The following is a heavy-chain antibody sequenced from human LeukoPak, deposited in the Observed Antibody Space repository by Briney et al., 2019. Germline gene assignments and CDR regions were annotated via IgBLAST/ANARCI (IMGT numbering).Heavy chain of an antibody. CDR2: IYYSGST. CDR3: ARGSPLDWYFDL. J-gene: IGHJ2*01. CDR1: GGSISSYY. Sequence: SETLSLTCTVSGGSISSYYWSWIRQLPGKGLEWIGYIYYSGSTKYNPSLMSRVTISVDTSKNQFSLRLTSVTAADTAVYYCARGSPLDWYFDLWGRGTLVSVSS. V-gene: IGHV4-59*01.